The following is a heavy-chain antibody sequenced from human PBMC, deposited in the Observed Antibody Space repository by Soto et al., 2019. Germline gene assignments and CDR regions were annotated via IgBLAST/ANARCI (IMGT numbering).Heavy chain of an antibody. Sequence: GGSLRLSCAASGFTFSTYWMSWVRQAPGKGLEWVAIIKQDGSETYYVDSVKGRFTISRDNGKNSLYLQMNSLSVEDTALYYCAKDRYGDYGGIDYWGQ. CDR3: AKDRYGDYGGIDY. CDR1: GFTFSTYW. D-gene: IGHD4-17*01. J-gene: IGHJ4*02. V-gene: IGHV3-7*01. CDR2: IKQDGSET.